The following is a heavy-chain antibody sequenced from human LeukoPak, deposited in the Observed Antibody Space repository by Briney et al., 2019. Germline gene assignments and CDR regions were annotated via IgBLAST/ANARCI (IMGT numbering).Heavy chain of an antibody. V-gene: IGHV3-30-3*01. CDR1: GFTFSSYA. Sequence: GGSLRLSCAASGFTFSSYAMHWVRQAPGKGLEWVAVISYDGSNKYYADSVKGRFTISRDNSKNTLYLQMNSLRAEDTAVYYCARDLGGAAGTPYYFDYWGQGTLVTVSS. CDR2: ISYDGSNK. D-gene: IGHD6-13*01. J-gene: IGHJ4*02. CDR3: ARDLGGAAGTPYYFDY.